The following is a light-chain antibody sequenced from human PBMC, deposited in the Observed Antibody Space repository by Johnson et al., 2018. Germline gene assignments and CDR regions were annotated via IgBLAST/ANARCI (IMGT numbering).Light chain of an antibody. V-gene: IGLV1-51*02. CDR2: ENN. CDR1: SSNIGNNY. Sequence: QSVLTQPPSVSAAPGQKVTISCSGSSSNIGNNYVSWYQQLPGTAPKLLIYENNKRPSGIPDRFSGSKSGTSATLGITGLQTGDEVAYYCGTWDRSLSAGNVFGTGTKVTVL. J-gene: IGLJ1*01. CDR3: GTWDRSLSAGNV.